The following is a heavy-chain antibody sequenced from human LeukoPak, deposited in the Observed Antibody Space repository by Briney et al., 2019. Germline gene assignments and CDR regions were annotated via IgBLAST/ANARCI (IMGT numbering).Heavy chain of an antibody. CDR1: GYTFTGYY. J-gene: IGHJ4*02. V-gene: IGHV1-2*06. CDR2: INPNSGGT. CDR3: ARLDGTGRSQIMIDY. D-gene: IGHD1-14*01. Sequence: VASVKVSCKASGYTFTGYYIHWVRQAPGQGLEWMGRINPNSGGTNSAQKFQGRVTMTWDTSVNTAYLELGSLRSDDTAVYYCARLDGTGRSQIMIDYWGQGTLVTVSS.